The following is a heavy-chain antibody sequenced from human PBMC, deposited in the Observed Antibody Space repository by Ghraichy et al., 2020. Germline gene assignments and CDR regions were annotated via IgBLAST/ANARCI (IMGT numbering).Heavy chain of an antibody. J-gene: IGHJ5*02. CDR1: GGSFSGYY. V-gene: IGHV4-34*01. CDR2: INHSGST. D-gene: IGHD6-19*01. Sequence: ESLNISCAVYGGSFSGYYWSWIRQPPGKGLEWIGEINHSGSTNYNPSLKSRVTISVDTSKNQFSLKLSSVTAADTAVYYCARVGYSSGWYWGNWFDPWGQGTLVTVSS. CDR3: ARVGYSSGWYWGNWFDP.